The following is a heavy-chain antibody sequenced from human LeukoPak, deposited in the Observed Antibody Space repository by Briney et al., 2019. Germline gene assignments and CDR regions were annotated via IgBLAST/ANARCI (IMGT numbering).Heavy chain of an antibody. CDR2: IYHSGST. CDR1: GGSISSSSYY. Sequence: SETLSLTCTVSGGSISSSSYYWGWIRQPPGKGLEWIGSIYHSGSTYYNPSLKSRVTISVDTSKNQFSLKLSSVTAADTAVYYCARDVVVVTAIPQYFDYWGQGTLVTVSS. J-gene: IGHJ4*02. V-gene: IGHV4-39*07. D-gene: IGHD2-21*02. CDR3: ARDVVVVTAIPQYFDY.